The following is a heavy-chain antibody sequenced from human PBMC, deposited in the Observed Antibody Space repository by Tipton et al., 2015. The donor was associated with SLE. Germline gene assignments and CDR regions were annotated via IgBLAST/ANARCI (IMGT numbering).Heavy chain of an antibody. CDR1: GGSFSDYF. D-gene: IGHD1-14*01. CDR3: ARVATTEVFAY. Sequence: LRLSCAVYGGSFSDYFWSWIRQPPGKGLEWIGEVNHTGITNYNPSLKSRVTISVDMTKNQVSLKLSSVTAADTAVYYCARVATTEVFAYGGEGTLVTVSS. CDR2: VNHTGIT. J-gene: IGHJ4*02. V-gene: IGHV4-34*01.